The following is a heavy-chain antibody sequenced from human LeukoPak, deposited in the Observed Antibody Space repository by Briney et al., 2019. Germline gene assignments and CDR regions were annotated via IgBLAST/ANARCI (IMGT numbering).Heavy chain of an antibody. Sequence: PSETLSLTCTVSGGSIRSYYWSWIRQPAGKGLEWIGRIYTTGSTDYNPSLKSRVAISVDTSKNQFSLKLSSVTAADTAVYYCAKLGCGSGSYVCYWGQGTLVTVSS. CDR2: IYTTGST. J-gene: IGHJ4*02. CDR1: GGSIRSYY. D-gene: IGHD3-10*01. CDR3: AKLGCGSGSYVCY. V-gene: IGHV4-4*07.